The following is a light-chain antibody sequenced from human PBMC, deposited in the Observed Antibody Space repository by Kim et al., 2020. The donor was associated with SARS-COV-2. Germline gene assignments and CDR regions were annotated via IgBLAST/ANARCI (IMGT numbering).Light chain of an antibody. CDR3: QEYNNWAPST. CDR1: QSVSSN. Sequence: EIVMTQSPATLSVSPGERATLSCRASQSVSSNLAWYQQKPGQAPRLLIYGASTMATGIPARFSGSGSGTEFTLTISSLQSEDFAVYYCQEYNNWAPSTWGQGTKLE. J-gene: IGKJ2*02. CDR2: GAS. V-gene: IGKV3-15*01.